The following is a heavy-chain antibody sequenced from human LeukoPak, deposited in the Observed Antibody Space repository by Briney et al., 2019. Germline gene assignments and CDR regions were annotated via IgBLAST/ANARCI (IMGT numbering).Heavy chain of an antibody. J-gene: IGHJ4*02. Sequence: GTSLRLSCAASGFTFNECGMHWVRQAPVTGLEWVAVTSWDGSENHYADSVRGRFTISRDNSKNTLYLQMNSLRVEDSAMYYCVRQAQEDYWGQGTPVTVSA. CDR1: GFTFNECG. D-gene: IGHD6-25*01. V-gene: IGHV3-30*03. CDR2: TSWDGSEN. CDR3: VRQAQEDY.